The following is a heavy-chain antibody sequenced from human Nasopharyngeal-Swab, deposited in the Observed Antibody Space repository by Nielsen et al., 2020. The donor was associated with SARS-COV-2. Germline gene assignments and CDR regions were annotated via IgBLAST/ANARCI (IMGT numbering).Heavy chain of an antibody. CDR3: ARDGSSGGATSAFDI. CDR1: GSTFTSYY. CDR2: INPSGGST. J-gene: IGHJ3*02. V-gene: IGHV1-46*01. Sequence: ASVKVSCKASGSTFTSYYMHWVRQAPGQGLEWMGIINPSGGSTSYAQKFQGRVTMTRDTSTSTVYMELSSLRSEDMAVYYCARDGSSGGATSAFDIWGQGTMVTVSS. D-gene: IGHD1-26*01.